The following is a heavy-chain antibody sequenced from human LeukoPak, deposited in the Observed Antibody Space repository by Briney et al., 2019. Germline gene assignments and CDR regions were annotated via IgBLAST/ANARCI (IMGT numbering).Heavy chain of an antibody. J-gene: IGHJ4*02. Sequence: ASVKVSCKASGYTFTSYGISWVRQAPGQGLEWMGWISAYNGNTNYAQKLQGRVTMTTDTSTSIAYMELRSLRSDDTAVYYCARDRDYGAPFTFDYWGQGTLVTVSS. V-gene: IGHV1-18*04. CDR2: ISAYNGNT. D-gene: IGHD4-17*01. CDR1: GYTFTSYG. CDR3: ARDRDYGAPFTFDY.